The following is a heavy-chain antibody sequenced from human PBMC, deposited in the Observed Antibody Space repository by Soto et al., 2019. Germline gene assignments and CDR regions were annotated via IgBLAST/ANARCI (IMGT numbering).Heavy chain of an antibody. CDR3: ARAPDGVNNWFDP. CDR1: GGTFSSYA. D-gene: IGHD3-10*01. J-gene: IGHJ5*02. CDR2: IIPIFGTA. Sequence: SVKVSFKASGGTFSSYAISWVRQAPGQGLEWMGGIIPIFGTANYAQKFQGRVTITADESTSTAYMELSSLRSEDTAVYYCARAPDGVNNWFDPRGQGTLVTVSS. V-gene: IGHV1-69*13.